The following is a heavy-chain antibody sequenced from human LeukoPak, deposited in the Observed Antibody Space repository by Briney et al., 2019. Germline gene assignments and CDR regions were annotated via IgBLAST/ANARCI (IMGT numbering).Heavy chain of an antibody. J-gene: IGHJ6*02. CDR2: IIPIFGTA. CDR3: ARGGMTTVTTAWVGPRRFYYYYGMDV. Sequence: ASVTVSCTASGGTFSSYAISWVRQAPGQGLEWMGGIIPIFGTANYAQKFQGRVTITADESTSTAYMELSSLRSEDTAVYYCARGGMTTVTTAWVGPRRFYYYYGMDVWGQGTTVTVSS. CDR1: GGTFSSYA. D-gene: IGHD4-17*01. V-gene: IGHV1-69*01.